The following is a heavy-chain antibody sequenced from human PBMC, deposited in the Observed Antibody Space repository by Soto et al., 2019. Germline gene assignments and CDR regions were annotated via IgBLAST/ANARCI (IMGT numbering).Heavy chain of an antibody. D-gene: IGHD3-10*01. CDR3: AREALREPSRYYYYGMDV. CDR1: GYTFTSYY. V-gene: IGHV1-46*01. CDR2: INPSGGST. J-gene: IGHJ6*02. Sequence: ASVKVSCKASGYTFTSYYMHWVRQAPGQGLEWMGIINPSGGSTSYAQKFQGRVTMTRDTSTSTVYMELSSLRSEDTAVYYCAREALREPSRYYYYGMDVWGQGTTVTVSS.